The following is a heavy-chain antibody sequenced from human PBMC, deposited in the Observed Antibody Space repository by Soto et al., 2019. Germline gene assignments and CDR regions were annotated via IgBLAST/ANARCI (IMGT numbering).Heavy chain of an antibody. V-gene: IGHV4-39*01. CDR2: TYYSGRT. Sequence: LQLRESGPGLVKPSETLSLTCTVSGGSISGSTYYWGGIRQPPGKGLEYIGSTYYSGRTYYNPSLKSRVTVSVDTSKNQFSLNLNSVTAADTAVYYCARHGSGSPYPIDHWGQGTLVTVSS. CDR1: GGSISGSTYY. J-gene: IGHJ4*02. CDR3: ARHGSGSPYPIDH. D-gene: IGHD3-10*01.